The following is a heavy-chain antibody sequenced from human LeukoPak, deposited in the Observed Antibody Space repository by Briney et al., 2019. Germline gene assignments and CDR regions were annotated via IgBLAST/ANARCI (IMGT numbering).Heavy chain of an antibody. V-gene: IGHV1-18*01. Sequence: GASVKVSCKASGYTFTSYGISWVRQAPGQGLEWMGWISAYNGNTNYAQKLQGRVTMTTDTSTSTAYMELRSLRSDDTAVYYCARDFDDSSGYHGGRLYWGQGTLVTVSS. CDR1: GYTFTSYG. CDR3: ARDFDDSSGYHGGRLY. J-gene: IGHJ4*02. CDR2: ISAYNGNT. D-gene: IGHD3-22*01.